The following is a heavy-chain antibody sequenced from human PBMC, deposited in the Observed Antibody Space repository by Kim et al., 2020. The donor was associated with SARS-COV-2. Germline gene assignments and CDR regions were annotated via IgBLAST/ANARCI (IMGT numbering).Heavy chain of an antibody. V-gene: IGHV5-51*01. CDR2: SDT. D-gene: IGHD1-26*01. Sequence: SDTRYSPSFQGQVTISADKSISTAYLQWSSLKASDTAMYFCARGGANFDYWGQGTLVTVSS. CDR3: ARGGANFDY. J-gene: IGHJ4*02.